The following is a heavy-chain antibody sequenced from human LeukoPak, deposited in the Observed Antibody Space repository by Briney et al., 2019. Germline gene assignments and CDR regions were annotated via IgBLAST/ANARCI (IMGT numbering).Heavy chain of an antibody. CDR1: GGTFSSYA. J-gene: IGHJ4*02. Sequence: AVKVTCQASGGTFSSYAIRWLRQAPGQGLEWVGGIIHIFCTANYAHKFQGSVTSTEDKSTSTAYMELISLRAEDTALYYCAILSGYSYGYMGYWGQGTLVTVST. V-gene: IGHV1-69*06. CDR3: AILSGYSYGYMGY. CDR2: IIHIFCTA. D-gene: IGHD5-18*01.